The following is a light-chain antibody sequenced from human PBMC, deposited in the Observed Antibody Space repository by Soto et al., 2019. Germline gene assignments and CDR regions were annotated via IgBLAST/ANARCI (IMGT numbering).Light chain of an antibody. Sequence: EIVLTQSPATLSLSPGERATLSCRASQSVSRYLAWYQQKPGQAPRLLIYDASTRATGIPARFSGSGSGTDFTLSLSSLEPEDFALDDCQHRSNWPPLTFGGGTKVEIK. CDR1: QSVSRY. V-gene: IGKV3-11*01. CDR3: QHRSNWPPLT. CDR2: DAS. J-gene: IGKJ4*01.